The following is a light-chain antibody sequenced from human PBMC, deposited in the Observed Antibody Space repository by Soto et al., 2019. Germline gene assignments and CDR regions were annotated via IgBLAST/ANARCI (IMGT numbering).Light chain of an antibody. V-gene: IGKV3-11*01. CDR3: QQRSNWPIT. CDR2: DAS. J-gene: IGKJ5*01. Sequence: EIVLTQSPATLSLSRGERSTLSCGSSQSVSSYLAWYQQKPGQAPRLLIYDASNRATGIPARFSGSGSGTDFTLTISSLEPEDFAVYYCQQRSNWPITFGQGTRLEIK. CDR1: QSVSSY.